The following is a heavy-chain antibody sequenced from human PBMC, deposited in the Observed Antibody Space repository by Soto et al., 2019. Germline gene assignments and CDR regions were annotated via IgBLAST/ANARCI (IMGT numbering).Heavy chain of an antibody. J-gene: IGHJ6*02. CDR2: ISYDGSNK. D-gene: IGHD5-18*01. CDR1: GFTFSSYA. V-gene: IGHV3-30-3*01. CDR3: ARFGRGYSYSGRTTSYYGMDV. Sequence: PWGSLRLSCAASGFTFSSYAMHWVRQAPGKGLEWVAVISYDGSNKYYADSVKGRFTISRDNSKNTLYLQMNSLRAEDTAVYYCARFGRGYSYSGRTTSYYGMDVWGQGTTVTVSS.